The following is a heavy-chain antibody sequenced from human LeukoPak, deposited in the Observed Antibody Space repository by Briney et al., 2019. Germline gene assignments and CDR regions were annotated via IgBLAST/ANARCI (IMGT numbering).Heavy chain of an antibody. CDR2: MDPNSGNT. J-gene: IGHJ5*02. V-gene: IGHV1-8*01. Sequence: GASVKVSCKASGYTFTSYDINWVRQATGQGLEWLGWMDPNSGNTGYAQEFQGRVTMTRNTSISTAYMELSSLRSEDTAVYCCARDYGGNSGWFDPWGQGTLVTVSS. CDR1: GYTFTSYD. D-gene: IGHD4-23*01. CDR3: ARDYGGNSGWFDP.